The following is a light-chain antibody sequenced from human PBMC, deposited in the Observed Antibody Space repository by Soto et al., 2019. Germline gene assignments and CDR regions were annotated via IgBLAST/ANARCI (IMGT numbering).Light chain of an antibody. V-gene: IGLV2-14*03. CDR3: SSYTSRSILVV. J-gene: IGLJ2*01. CDR1: SSDIGTYNY. Sequence: QSALTQPASVSGSPGQSITISCTGTSSDIGTYNYVSWYQQHPGKAPKLMIYDVSNRPSGVSNRFSGSKSGNTASLTISGLQAEDEADYYCSSYTSRSILVVFGGGTKVTVL. CDR2: DVS.